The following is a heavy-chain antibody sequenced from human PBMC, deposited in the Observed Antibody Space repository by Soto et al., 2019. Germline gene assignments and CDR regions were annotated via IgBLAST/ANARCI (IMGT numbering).Heavy chain of an antibody. D-gene: IGHD4-4*01. Sequence: PGWSLRNSVAACGFVYIGYAMNWVRQAPGKGLEWVAVISYDGSNKYYADSVKGRFTISRDNSKNTLYLQMNSLTTEDTAVYYCARPLWRDDYNWGYFDLWGRGTLVTVSS. CDR1: GFVYIGYA. J-gene: IGHJ2*01. V-gene: IGHV3-30*19. CDR2: ISYDGSNK. CDR3: ARPLWRDDYNWGYFDL.